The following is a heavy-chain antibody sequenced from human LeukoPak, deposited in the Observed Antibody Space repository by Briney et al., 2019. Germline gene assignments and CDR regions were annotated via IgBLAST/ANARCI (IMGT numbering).Heavy chain of an antibody. CDR1: GFTFSSYA. J-gene: IGHJ4*02. D-gene: IGHD3-10*01. CDR3: AKKGRYYRSWSDY. V-gene: IGHV3-23*01. CDR2: ISGSGGST. Sequence: GGSRRLSCAASGFTFSSYAMSWVRQAPGKGLEWVSAISGSGGSTYYADSVKGRFTISRDNSKNTLYLQMNSLRAEDTAVYYCAKKGRYYRSWSDYWGQGTLVTVSS.